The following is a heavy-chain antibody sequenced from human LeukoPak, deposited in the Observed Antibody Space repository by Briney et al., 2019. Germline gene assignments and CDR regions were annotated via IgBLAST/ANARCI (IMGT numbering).Heavy chain of an antibody. Sequence: GGSLRLSCAASGFTFSSYAMSWVRQAPGKGLEWVSAISGSGGSTYYADSVKGRFTISRDNSKNTLYLQMNSLRAEDTAVYYCAKTLPWGRTITYYYDSSGYFDYWGQGTLVTVSS. CDR3: AKTLPWGRTITYYYDSSGYFDY. CDR2: ISGSGGST. D-gene: IGHD3-22*01. J-gene: IGHJ4*02. V-gene: IGHV3-23*01. CDR1: GFTFSSYA.